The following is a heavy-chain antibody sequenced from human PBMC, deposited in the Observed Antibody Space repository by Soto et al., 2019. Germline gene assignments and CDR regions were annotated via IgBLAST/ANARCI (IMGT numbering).Heavy chain of an antibody. CDR2: ISDSGAGT. D-gene: IGHD2-8*01. Sequence: PGGSLRLSCVASGFTFSNYAMSWVRQAPGKGLEWVSGISDSGAGTYYADSVKGRFTISRDSSMNTVYLQMNNLRAEDTAIYHCARDLPPFCDNGIFYIDQWGQGTRVTVSS. CDR3: ARDLPPFCDNGIFYIDQ. J-gene: IGHJ4*02. V-gene: IGHV3-23*01. CDR1: GFTFSNYA.